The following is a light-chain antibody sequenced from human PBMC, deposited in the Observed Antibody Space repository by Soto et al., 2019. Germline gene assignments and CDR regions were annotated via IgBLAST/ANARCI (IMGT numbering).Light chain of an antibody. CDR2: DVS. CDR3: QQYDNLPLA. Sequence: DVPMTQSPSSLSASVGDRITITCQASQHINNYLNWYQQKPGKAPRLLIFDVSNLATGVPSRFSGSGFGTDFTFTISSLQPEDFATYYCQQYDNLPLAFGPGTRVDVK. CDR1: QHINNY. J-gene: IGKJ3*01. V-gene: IGKV1-33*01.